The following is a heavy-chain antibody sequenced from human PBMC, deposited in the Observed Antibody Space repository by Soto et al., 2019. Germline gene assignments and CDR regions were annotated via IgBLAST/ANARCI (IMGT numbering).Heavy chain of an antibody. CDR3: ATVVGAVPY. D-gene: IGHD1-26*01. Sequence: QIHLVQSGAEVKEPGASVKVSCKASGYTFTSYAISWVRQAPGQGLEWMGWLSAYNGNTNYAQNLQGRVTVTTDTSTDTAYMELRSLRSDDTAVYYCATVVGAVPYWGQETLVTVSS. V-gene: IGHV1-18*01. CDR1: GYTFTSYA. J-gene: IGHJ4*02. CDR2: LSAYNGNT.